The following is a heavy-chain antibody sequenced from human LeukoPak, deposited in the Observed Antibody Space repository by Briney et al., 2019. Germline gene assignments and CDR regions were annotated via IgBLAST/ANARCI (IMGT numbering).Heavy chain of an antibody. CDR3: ARQFEF. J-gene: IGHJ4*02. V-gene: IGHV4-59*08. Sequence: SETLSLTCTVFGGSLSSYYWVWVRQPPGKGLEWIGLIYSSGSIKYNPSLKSRLTISLDTSKNQISLKLTSVTAADTAIYYCARQFEFWGQGTLGTVSA. CDR2: IYSSGSI. CDR1: GGSLSSYY.